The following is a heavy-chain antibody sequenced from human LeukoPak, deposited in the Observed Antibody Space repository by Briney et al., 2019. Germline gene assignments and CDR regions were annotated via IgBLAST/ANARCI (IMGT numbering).Heavy chain of an antibody. CDR1: GYSISSGYY. Sequence: PSETLSLTCAVSGYSISSGYYWGWIRQPPGKGLEWIGSIYHSGSTYYNPSLKSRVTISVDTSKNQFSLKLSSVTAADTAVYYCARHPFYAVVTLVVDYWGQGTLVTVSS. CDR2: IYHSGST. D-gene: IGHD4-23*01. J-gene: IGHJ4*02. CDR3: ARHPFYAVVTLVVDY. V-gene: IGHV4-38-2*01.